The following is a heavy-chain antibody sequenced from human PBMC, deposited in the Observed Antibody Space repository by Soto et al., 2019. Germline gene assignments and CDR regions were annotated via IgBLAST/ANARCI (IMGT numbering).Heavy chain of an antibody. Sequence: SETLSLTCTVSGGSISSYYWSWIRQPPGKGLEWIGYIYYSGSTNYNPSLKSRVTISVDTSKNQFSLKLSSVTAADTAVYYCARGLSTSSYYYMDVWGKGTTVT. CDR2: IYYSGST. D-gene: IGHD2-2*01. V-gene: IGHV4-59*01. CDR1: GGSISSYY. J-gene: IGHJ6*03. CDR3: ARGLSTSSYYYMDV.